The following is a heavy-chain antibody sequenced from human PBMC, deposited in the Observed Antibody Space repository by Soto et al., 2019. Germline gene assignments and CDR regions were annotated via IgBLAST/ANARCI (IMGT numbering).Heavy chain of an antibody. CDR3: ARMGQWRVPGDYYYGMDV. Sequence: EVQLVESGGGLIQPGGSLRLSCAASGLTVSSHYMTWVRQAPGKGLEWVSLIYTGGGTYYADSVKGRFTVSRDNSKNTLYLQMNSLRDEDTAVHYCARMGQWRVPGDYYYGMDVWGQGTSVTVSS. CDR1: GLTVSSHY. J-gene: IGHJ6*02. D-gene: IGHD6-19*01. V-gene: IGHV3-53*01. CDR2: IYTGGGT.